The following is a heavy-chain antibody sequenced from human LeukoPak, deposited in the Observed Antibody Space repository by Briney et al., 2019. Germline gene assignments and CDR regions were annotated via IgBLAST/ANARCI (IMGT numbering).Heavy chain of an antibody. Sequence: SETLSLTCAVSGGSISGYYWSWIRQPPGKGLEWIGYIYDSGSTNYNPSLKSRVTISVDTSKNQFSLKLDSVTAADTAVYYCARVGGTNFYYYGLDVWGQGTTVTVSS. CDR2: IYDSGST. CDR1: GGSISGYY. J-gene: IGHJ6*02. V-gene: IGHV4-59*01. D-gene: IGHD3-3*01. CDR3: ARVGGTNFYYYGLDV.